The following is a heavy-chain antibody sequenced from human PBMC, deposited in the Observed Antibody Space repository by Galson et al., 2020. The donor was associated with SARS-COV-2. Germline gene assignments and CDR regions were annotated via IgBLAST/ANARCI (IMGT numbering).Heavy chain of an antibody. J-gene: IGHJ6*02. CDR1: GGSFSRHA. Sequence: KISCKASGGSFSRHAISWVRQAPGQGLEWVGGIIPMLGSSKKAHKFQDRVTITADQSTGTAYMELSSLTTDDTAVYYCARDTLRPQYEEIGSPRPAFELDVWGQGTTVSVSS. D-gene: IGHD3-9*01. V-gene: IGHV1-69*01. CDR3: ARDTLRPQYEEIGSPRPAFELDV. CDR2: IIPMLGSS.